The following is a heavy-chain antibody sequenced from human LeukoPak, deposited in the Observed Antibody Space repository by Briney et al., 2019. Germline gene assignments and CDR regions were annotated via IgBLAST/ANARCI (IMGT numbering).Heavy chain of an antibody. CDR1: GYTFTSSD. Sequence: ASVKGSCRASGYTFTSSDMNWVRQAAGQGLEWMGWINPNSGRTGYAQRFQGRVTMTANTSISTAYMELSSLRFDDTAVYYCARGRSGLAAAGTYDYWGQGTLITVSS. J-gene: IGHJ4*02. D-gene: IGHD6-13*01. CDR2: INPNSGRT. V-gene: IGHV1-8*01. CDR3: ARGRSGLAAAGTYDY.